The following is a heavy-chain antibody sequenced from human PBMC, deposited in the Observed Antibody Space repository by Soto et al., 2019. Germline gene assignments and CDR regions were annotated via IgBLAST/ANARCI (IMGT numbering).Heavy chain of an antibody. V-gene: IGHV4-34*01. CDR2: INHSGST. J-gene: IGHJ5*02. D-gene: IGHD3-10*01. Sequence: PSETLSLTCAVYGGSFSGYHWSWIRQPPGKGLEWIGEINHSGSTNYNPSLKSRVTISVDTSKNQFSLKLSSVTAADTAVYYCARGLSMVRGVIITWPSWFDPWGQGTLVTVSS. CDR1: GGSFSGYH. CDR3: ARGLSMVRGVIITWPSWFDP.